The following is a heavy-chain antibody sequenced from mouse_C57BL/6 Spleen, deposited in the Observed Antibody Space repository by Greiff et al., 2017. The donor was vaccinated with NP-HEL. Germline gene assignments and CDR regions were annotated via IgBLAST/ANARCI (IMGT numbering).Heavy chain of an antibody. J-gene: IGHJ1*03. CDR2: INPNNGGT. Sequence: EVQLQQSGPELVKSGASVKISCKASGYTFTDYYMNWVKQSHGKSLEWIGDINPNNGGTSYNQKFKGKATLTVDKSSSTAYMELRSLTSEDSAVYYCARGYYGSSYWYFDVWGTGTTVTVSS. CDR1: GYTFTDYY. CDR3: ARGYYGSSYWYFDV. V-gene: IGHV1-26*01. D-gene: IGHD1-1*01.